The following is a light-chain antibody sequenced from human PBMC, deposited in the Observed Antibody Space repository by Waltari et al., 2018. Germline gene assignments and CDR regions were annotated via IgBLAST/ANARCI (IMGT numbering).Light chain of an antibody. J-gene: IGLJ2*01. CDR1: RSETCGYTD. V-gene: IGLV2-8*01. Sequence: QSALPQTPSASGAPGQSVTISCTGPRSETCGYTDVSWFQQHPYKAPKLMIYEVSKLPSGVPDRFSGSKSGNTASLTVSGLQAEDEADYYCSSYAGSKTLIFGGGTKLTVL. CDR2: EVS. CDR3: SSYAGSKTLI.